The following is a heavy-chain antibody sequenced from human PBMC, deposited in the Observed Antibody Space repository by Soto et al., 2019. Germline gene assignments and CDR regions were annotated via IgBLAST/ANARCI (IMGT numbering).Heavy chain of an antibody. CDR3: AREEGYCSSTSCYFYYYYGMDV. CDR1: GFTFSSYW. V-gene: IGHV3-74*01. D-gene: IGHD2-2*01. J-gene: IGHJ6*02. Sequence: GGSLRLSCAASGFTFSSYWMHWVRQAPGKGLVWVSRINSDGSSTSYADSVKGRFTISRDNAKNTLYLQMNSLRAEDTAVYYCAREEGYCSSTSCYFYYYYGMDVWGQGTTVTVSS. CDR2: INSDGSST.